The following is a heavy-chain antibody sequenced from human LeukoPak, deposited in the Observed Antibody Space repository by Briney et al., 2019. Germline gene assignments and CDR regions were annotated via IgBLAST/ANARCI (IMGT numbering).Heavy chain of an antibody. CDR3: ARGPRITIFGVVMANDAFDI. CDR1: GYTFTDYF. J-gene: IGHJ3*02. Sequence: ASVKLSCKASGYTFTDYFMNWVRQAPGQGLEWMGWITPKSGGTVYAQKFQGRVTMTRDTPSSTAYMALSGLRFDDTVVYYCARGPRITIFGVVMANDAFDIWGQGTMVTVSS. CDR2: ITPKSGGT. D-gene: IGHD3-3*01. V-gene: IGHV1-2*02.